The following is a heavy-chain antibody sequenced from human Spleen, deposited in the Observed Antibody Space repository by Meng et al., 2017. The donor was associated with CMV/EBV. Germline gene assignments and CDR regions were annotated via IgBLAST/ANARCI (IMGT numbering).Heavy chain of an antibody. CDR2: IYSGGSST. J-gene: IGHJ4*02. D-gene: IGHD1-26*01. Sequence: GGSLRLSCAASGFTFSSYAMSWVRQAPGKGLEWVSVIYSGGSSTYYADSVKGRFTISRDNSKNTLYLQMNSLRAEDTAVYYCAKDYRQYRWELLGYFDYWGQGTLVTVSS. CDR3: AKDYRQYRWELLGYFDY. V-gene: IGHV3-23*03. CDR1: GFTFSSYA.